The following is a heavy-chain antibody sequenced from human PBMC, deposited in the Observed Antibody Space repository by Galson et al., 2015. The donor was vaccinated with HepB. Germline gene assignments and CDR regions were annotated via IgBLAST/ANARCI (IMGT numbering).Heavy chain of an antibody. CDR1: GYTFTTYS. CDR3: VRGPLKATLDY. V-gene: IGHV1-3*01. J-gene: IGHJ4*02. CDR2: INDGKGNT. Sequence: SVKVSCKASGYTFTTYSTHWVRQAPGQRLEWMGWINDGKGNTVYSQKFQGRVIITRDTSASTGYMELSSLRFEDTAVYYCVRGPLKATLDYWGQGTLVTVSS.